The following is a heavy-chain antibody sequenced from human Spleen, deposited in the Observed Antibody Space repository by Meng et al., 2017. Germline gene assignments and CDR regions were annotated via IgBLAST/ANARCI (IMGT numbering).Heavy chain of an antibody. Sequence: SETLSLTCAVNGVPFNDYYWSWIRQPPGKGLEWIGEVNHRGRTNYRPSLKSRVTISVDKSKDQFSLKLSSVTAADTAVYYCARSVSRGGWFDPWGQGTLVTVSS. CDR2: VNHRGRT. CDR1: GVPFNDYY. D-gene: IGHD3-16*01. J-gene: IGHJ5*02. CDR3: ARSVSRGGWFDP. V-gene: IGHV4-34*01.